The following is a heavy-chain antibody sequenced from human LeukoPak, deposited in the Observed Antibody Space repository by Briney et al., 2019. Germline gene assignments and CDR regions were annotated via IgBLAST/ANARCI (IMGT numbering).Heavy chain of an antibody. CDR1: GGTFSSYA. Sequence: GASVKVSCKASGGTFSSYAISWVRQAPGQGLEWMGRIIPILGIANYAQKFQGRVTITADKSTSTAYMELRSLRSDDTAVYYCAREVDKAPYWFDPWGQGTLVTVSS. CDR2: IIPILGIA. V-gene: IGHV1-69*04. J-gene: IGHJ5*02. D-gene: IGHD5-18*01. CDR3: AREVDKAPYWFDP.